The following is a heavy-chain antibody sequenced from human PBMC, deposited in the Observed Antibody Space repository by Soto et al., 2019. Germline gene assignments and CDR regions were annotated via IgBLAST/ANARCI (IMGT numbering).Heavy chain of an antibody. CDR3: ARLDKFNGGWS. J-gene: IGHJ4*02. CDR2: VSHDGKSG. V-gene: IGHV3-30*14. D-gene: IGHD6-19*01. CDR1: GFTFSSYA. Sequence: QVQLVESGGGVVQPGRSLRLSCAASGFTFSSYAMHWVRRAPGKGLEWVAAVSHDGKSGLYADFVSGRFTVSRDNSNNLVYLQMDRLRPEDTALFYCARLDKFNGGWSWGQGTAVTVSS.